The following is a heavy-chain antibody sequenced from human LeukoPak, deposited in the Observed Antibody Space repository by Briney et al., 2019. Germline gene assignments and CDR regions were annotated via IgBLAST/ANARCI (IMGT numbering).Heavy chain of an antibody. Sequence: GGSLRLSCAASGLTFSNFGMHWARQAPGKGLEWVAVISYDGSDQYYIDSVKGRFTISRDNSKNTLYLQMNSLRAEDTAVYYCARDYNDGGAAFDYWGQGTLVTVSS. CDR3: ARDYNDGGAAFDY. CDR2: ISYDGSDQ. CDR1: GLTFSNFG. J-gene: IGHJ4*02. D-gene: IGHD3-16*01. V-gene: IGHV3-30*03.